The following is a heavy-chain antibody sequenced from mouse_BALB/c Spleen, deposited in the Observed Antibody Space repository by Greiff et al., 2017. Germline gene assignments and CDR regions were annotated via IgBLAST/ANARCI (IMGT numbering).Heavy chain of an antibody. CDR2: ISSGSSTI. CDR1: GFTFSSFG. J-gene: IGHJ4*01. V-gene: IGHV5-17*02. Sequence: EVKVVESGGGLVQPGGSRKLSCAASGFTFSSFGMHWVRQAPEKGLEWVAYISSGSSTIYYADTVKGRFTISRDNPKNTLFLQMTSLRSEDTAMYYCARGYYAMDYWGQGTSVTVSS. CDR3: ARGYYAMDY.